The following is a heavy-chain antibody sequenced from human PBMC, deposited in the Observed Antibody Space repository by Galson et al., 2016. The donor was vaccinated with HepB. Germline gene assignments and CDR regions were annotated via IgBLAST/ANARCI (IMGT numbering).Heavy chain of an antibody. Sequence: SETLSLTCTVSGDSISSSSRYWGWIRQPPGKGLEWIGSIYYSGSTYYNPSLKSRVTISLDTSKNQFSLKLTSVTAADTAVYYCARKNFDWLSRGAAIDYWGQGTLVTVSS. J-gene: IGHJ4*02. V-gene: IGHV4-39*01. CDR2: IYYSGST. CDR3: ARKNFDWLSRGAAIDY. CDR1: GDSISSSSRY. D-gene: IGHD3-9*01.